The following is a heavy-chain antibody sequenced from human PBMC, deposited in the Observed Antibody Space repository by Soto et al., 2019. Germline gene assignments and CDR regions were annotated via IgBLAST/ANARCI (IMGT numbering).Heavy chain of an antibody. Sequence: SVKVSCKASGFTFTSSAVQWVRQARGQRLEWIGWTVVGSGNTNYAQKFQERVTITRDMSTSTAYMELSSLRSEDTAVYYCAAAGTYYYDSSGYYYPYYFDYWGQGTLVTVSS. V-gene: IGHV1-58*01. CDR1: GFTFTSSA. CDR2: TVVGSGNT. J-gene: IGHJ4*02. CDR3: AAAGTYYYDSSGYYYPYYFDY. D-gene: IGHD3-22*01.